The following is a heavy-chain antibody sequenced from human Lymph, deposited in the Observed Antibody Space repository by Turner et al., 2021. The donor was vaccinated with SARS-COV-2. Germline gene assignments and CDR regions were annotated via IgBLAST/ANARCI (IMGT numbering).Heavy chain of an antibody. D-gene: IGHD6-13*01. V-gene: IGHV4-31*03. CDR3: ARVRSAAGFWCFDL. J-gene: IGHJ2*01. Sequence: QVQLQESGPGLVKPSQTLSLTCTVSGGSISSGGYYWSWIRQHPGKGLEWIGYIYYIGSTYYNPSLKSRVTISVDTSKNQFSLKLSSVTAADTAVYYCARVRSAAGFWCFDLWGRGTLVTVSS. CDR1: GGSISSGGYY. CDR2: IYYIGST.